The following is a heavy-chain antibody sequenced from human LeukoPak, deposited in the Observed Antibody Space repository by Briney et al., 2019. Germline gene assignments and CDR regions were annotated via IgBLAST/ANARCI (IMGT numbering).Heavy chain of an antibody. J-gene: IGHJ4*02. CDR3: ARDYCSSTSCLFDY. CDR1: GGTFSSYA. CDR2: INPNSGDT. V-gene: IGHV1-2*06. D-gene: IGHD2-2*01. Sequence: ASVKVSCKASGGTFSSYAISWVRQAPGQGLEWMGRINPNSGDTNYAQKFQGRVTMTRDTSISTAYMELSRLRSDDTAVYYCARDYCSSTSCLFDYWGQGTLVTVSS.